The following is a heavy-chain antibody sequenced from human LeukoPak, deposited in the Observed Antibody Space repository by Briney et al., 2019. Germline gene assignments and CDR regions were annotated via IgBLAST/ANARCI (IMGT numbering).Heavy chain of an antibody. V-gene: IGHV5-51*01. CDR1: EYNYPNYW. J-gene: IGHJ4*02. CDR3: TTAQDGNFYWDY. Sequence: GESLKISCQVSEYNYPNYWVGWVRQVPGKGLEWMGIIYPGVSSPYYSPSFQGHIIISADKSINAAYLQWDSLRASDTAIYLCTTAQDGNFYWDYWGQGTLVTVSS. D-gene: IGHD3-9*01. CDR2: IYPGVSSP.